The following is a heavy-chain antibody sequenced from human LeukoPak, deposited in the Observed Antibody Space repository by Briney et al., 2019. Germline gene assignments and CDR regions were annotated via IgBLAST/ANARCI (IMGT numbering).Heavy chain of an antibody. V-gene: IGHV1-2*02. CDR3: ARDRVGTTGY. CDR1: GYTFTGYY. D-gene: IGHD1-26*01. Sequence: ASVKVSCKASGYTFTGYYMHWVRQAPGQGLEWMGWINPNSGGTNYAQKFQGRVAMTRGPSISTAYMELSRLRSDDTAVYYCARDRVGTTGYWGQGTLVTVSS. CDR2: INPNSGGT. J-gene: IGHJ4*02.